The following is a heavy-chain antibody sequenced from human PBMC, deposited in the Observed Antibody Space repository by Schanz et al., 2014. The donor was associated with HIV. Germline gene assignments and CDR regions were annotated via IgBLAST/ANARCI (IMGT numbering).Heavy chain of an antibody. CDR3: ARASRGGLPYTGGWYYFDF. J-gene: IGHJ4*02. Sequence: QVQLQQWGAGLLKPSETLSLTCAIYGGSSIGNYWSWIRQSPGKGLEWIGNINQSGSTTYNPSLKSRVPMPIDTSEPQFFLELTSVTAADTAVYYCARASRGGLPYTGGWYYFDFWGQGILVTVSS. V-gene: IGHV4-34*01. D-gene: IGHD2-15*01. CDR2: INQSGST. CDR1: GGSSIGNY.